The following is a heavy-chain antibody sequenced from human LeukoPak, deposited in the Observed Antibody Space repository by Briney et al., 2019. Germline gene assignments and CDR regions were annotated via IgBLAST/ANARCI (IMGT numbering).Heavy chain of an antibody. D-gene: IGHD3-22*01. CDR2: IFYSGST. J-gene: IGHJ4*02. CDR1: DGSICSYY. Sequence: PSETLSLTCTVSDGSICSYYWSWIRHPPGKGLEWSGYIFYSGSTNYNPSLKSRVTISVDTSKNQFSLKLSSVTAADTAVYYCAREGYYDSSGYPTFDYWGQGTLVTVSS. CDR3: AREGYYDSSGYPTFDY. V-gene: IGHV4-59*01.